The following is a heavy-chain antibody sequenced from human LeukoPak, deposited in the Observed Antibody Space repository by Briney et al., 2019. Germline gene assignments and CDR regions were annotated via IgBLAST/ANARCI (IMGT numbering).Heavy chain of an antibody. J-gene: IGHJ5*02. CDR2: ISSSSSYI. V-gene: IGHV3-21*01. Sequence: PGGSLRLSCAASGFTISDHYMDWVRQAPGKGLEWVSSISSSSSYIYYADSVKGRFTISRDNAKNSLYLQMNSLRAEDTAVYYCARDGLLGFDPWGQGTLVTVSS. CDR3: ARDGLLGFDP. CDR1: GFTISDHY.